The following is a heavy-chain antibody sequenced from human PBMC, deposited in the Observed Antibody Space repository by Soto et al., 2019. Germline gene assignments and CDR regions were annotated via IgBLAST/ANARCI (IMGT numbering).Heavy chain of an antibody. CDR2: FDPEDGET. CDR3: ATGSPKYCSSTSCYLSWFDP. Sequence: SVKVSCKVSGYTLTELSMHWVRQAPGKGLEWMGGFDPEDGETIYAQKFQSRVTMTEDTSTDTAYMGLSSLRSEDTAVYYCATGSPKYCSSTSCYLSWFDPWGQGTLVTVSS. D-gene: IGHD2-2*01. J-gene: IGHJ5*02. CDR1: GYTLTELS. V-gene: IGHV1-24*01.